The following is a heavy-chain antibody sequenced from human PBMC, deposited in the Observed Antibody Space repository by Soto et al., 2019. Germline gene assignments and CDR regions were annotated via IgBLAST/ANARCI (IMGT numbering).Heavy chain of an antibody. V-gene: IGHV1-69*12. J-gene: IGHJ4*02. D-gene: IGHD5-12*01. CDR3: VRVVAIPGYPDH. Sequence: QVQLVQSGAEVRQPASSVKVSCKTSGGTFSSYAISWVRQAPGQGLEWMGGIVPIVGTTTYAQKFQGRVTITADEATSTAYMQWSRLRSDDTAVYYCVRVVAIPGYPDHWGQGTLVTVSS. CDR2: IVPIVGTT. CDR1: GGTFSSYA.